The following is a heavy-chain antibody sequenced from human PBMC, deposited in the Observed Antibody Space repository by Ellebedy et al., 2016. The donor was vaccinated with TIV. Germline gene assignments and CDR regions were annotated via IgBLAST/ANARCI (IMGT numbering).Heavy chain of an antibody. V-gene: IGHV3-7*01. CDR2: IKPDGTDK. Sequence: GESLKISCAASGFTFSSYWMTFVRQAPGKGLEWVAQIKPDGTDKYYMDSVKGRFTISRDNAKNSVYLQMTSLRGEDKAVYDCASVASQFYNLLWGQGTLVTVSS. D-gene: IGHD1-1*01. J-gene: IGHJ4*02. CDR1: GFTFSSYW. CDR3: ASVASQFYNLL.